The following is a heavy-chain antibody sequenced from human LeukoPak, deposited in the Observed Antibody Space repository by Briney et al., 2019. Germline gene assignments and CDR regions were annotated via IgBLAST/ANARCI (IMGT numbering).Heavy chain of an antibody. J-gene: IGHJ6*02. Sequence: ASVKVSCKVSGYTFTELSMHWVRQAPGKGLEWMGGFDPEDGETIYAQKFQGRVTMTEDTSTDTAYMELSSLRSEDTAVYYCATASPDYVGRGYYYYGMDVWGQGTTVTVSS. D-gene: IGHD4-17*01. CDR3: ATASPDYVGRGYYYYGMDV. CDR1: GYTFTELS. V-gene: IGHV1-24*01. CDR2: FDPEDGET.